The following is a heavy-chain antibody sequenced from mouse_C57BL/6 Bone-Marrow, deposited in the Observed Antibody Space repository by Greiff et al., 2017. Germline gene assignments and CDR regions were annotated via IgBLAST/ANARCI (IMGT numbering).Heavy chain of an antibody. D-gene: IGHD3-2*02. CDR3: ARGQAPPAMDY. J-gene: IGHJ4*01. CDR2: ISDGGSYT. Sequence: EVQVVESGGGLVKPGGSLKLSCAASGFTFSSYAMSWVRQTPEKRLEWVATISDGGSYTYYPDNVKGRFTISRDNAKNNLYLQMSHLKSEDTAMYYCARGQAPPAMDYWGQGTSVTVSS. CDR1: GFTFSSYA. V-gene: IGHV5-4*01.